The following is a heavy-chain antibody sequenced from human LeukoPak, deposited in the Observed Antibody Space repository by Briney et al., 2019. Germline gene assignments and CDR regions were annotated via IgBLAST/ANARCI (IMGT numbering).Heavy chain of an antibody. CDR1: GFTVSSNY. V-gene: IGHV3-66*01. Sequence: GGSLRLSCAASGFTVSSNYMSRVRQAPGKGLEWVSVIYSGGSTYYADSVKGRFTISRDNSKNTLYLQMNSLRAEDTAVYYCARDRLLWFGERGQGTLVTVSS. CDR2: IYSGGST. J-gene: IGHJ4*02. D-gene: IGHD3-10*01. CDR3: ARDRLLWFGE.